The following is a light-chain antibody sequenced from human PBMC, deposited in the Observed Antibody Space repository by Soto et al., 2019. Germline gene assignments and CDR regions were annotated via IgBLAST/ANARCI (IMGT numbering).Light chain of an antibody. CDR3: QQSNNWPYT. CDR2: GAS. V-gene: IGKV3-15*01. CDR1: QSVSDN. Sequence: EVVMTQSPATLSVSPGERVTLSCRASQSVSDNLAWYQQKPGQAPSLLIYGASTRATTIPGRFSGSGSGTEFTLPISSLQSEDFAVYYCQQSNNWPYTFGQGTKLDIK. J-gene: IGKJ2*01.